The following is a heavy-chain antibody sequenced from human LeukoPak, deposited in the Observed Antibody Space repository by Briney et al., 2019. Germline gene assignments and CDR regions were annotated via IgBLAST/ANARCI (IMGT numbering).Heavy chain of an antibody. CDR2: INDSGGST. J-gene: IGHJ4*02. Sequence: GGSLRLSCAVSGFTFSSYAMSWVRQAPGKGLEWVSAINDSGGSTYYADSVKGRFTISRDNSKNTLYLQMNSLRAEDTAVYYCAKPAISSRGWYYDYWGQGTLVTVSS. CDR3: AKPAISSRGWYYDY. V-gene: IGHV3-23*01. CDR1: GFTFSSYA. D-gene: IGHD6-19*01.